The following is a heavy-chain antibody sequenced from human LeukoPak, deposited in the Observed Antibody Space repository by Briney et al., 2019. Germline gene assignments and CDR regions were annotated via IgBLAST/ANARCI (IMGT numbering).Heavy chain of an antibody. CDR1: GYTFTSYG. Sequence: ASVKVSCKASGYTFTSYGMSWVRQAPGQGLEWMGWISPYNGNTNYAQKLQGRVTMTTDTFTSTAYMELRSLTSDDTAVYYCARDTYYYDSSGYSGWFDPWGQGTLVTVSS. CDR2: ISPYNGNT. V-gene: IGHV1-18*01. CDR3: ARDTYYYDSSGYSGWFDP. D-gene: IGHD3-22*01. J-gene: IGHJ5*02.